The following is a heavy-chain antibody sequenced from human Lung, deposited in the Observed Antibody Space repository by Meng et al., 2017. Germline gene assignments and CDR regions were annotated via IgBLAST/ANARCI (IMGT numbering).Heavy chain of an antibody. J-gene: IGHJ4*02. D-gene: IGHD3-10*01. CDR3: ARGDGSGSLFEN. CDR1: GCTLSEYS. V-gene: IGHV3-21*01. CDR2: ISESGNYR. Sequence: EVQLVESGGGRVKPGGSLRLSCAASGCTLSEYSMNWVRRAPGKGLEWVSSISESGNYRYYADSVKGRFTVTRDNAKNSLYLQMNSLRAEDTAVYYCARGDGSGSLFENWGQGTLVTVSS.